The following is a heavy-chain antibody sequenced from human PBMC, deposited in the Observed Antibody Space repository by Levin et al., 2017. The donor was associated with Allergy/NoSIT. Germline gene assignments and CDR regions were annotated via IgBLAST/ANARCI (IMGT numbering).Heavy chain of an antibody. CDR2: ISYSGIT. D-gene: IGHD2-2*01. V-gene: IGHV4-30-4*01. CDR1: GGSISSGDYY. Sequence: SQTLSLTCSVFGGSISSGDYYWSWIRQPPGKGLEWIGYISYSGITYDNPSLRSRVAISIDTSKNQFSLNLSSVTAADTAVYYCARGGGYCRSTSCFPFEYWGQGTLVTVSS. J-gene: IGHJ4*02. CDR3: ARGGGYCRSTSCFPFEY.